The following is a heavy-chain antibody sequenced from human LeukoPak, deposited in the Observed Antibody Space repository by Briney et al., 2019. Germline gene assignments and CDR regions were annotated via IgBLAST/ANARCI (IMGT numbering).Heavy chain of an antibody. J-gene: IGHJ4*02. D-gene: IGHD4-17*01. Sequence: GESLQISCQGSGYSFTSYWISWVRQIPGKGLEWMGRIDPSDSYTNYSPSFQGHVTISADKSISTAYLQWRSLKASDTAMYYCATSAYCDGVYWGQGTLVTVSS. CDR3: ATSAYCDGVY. CDR1: GYSFTSYW. V-gene: IGHV5-10-1*01. CDR2: IDPSDSYT.